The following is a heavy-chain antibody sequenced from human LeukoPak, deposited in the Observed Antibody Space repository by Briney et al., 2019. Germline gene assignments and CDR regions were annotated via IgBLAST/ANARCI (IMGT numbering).Heavy chain of an antibody. D-gene: IGHD1-20*01. J-gene: IGHJ6*02. Sequence: PGASVKVSCKASGYTFTGYYMHWVRQAPGQGLEWMGRINPNSGGANYAQKFQGRVTMTRDTSISTACMELSRLRSDDTAVYYCAGLTGTRYGMDVWGQGTTATVSS. CDR1: GYTFTGYY. CDR2: INPNSGGA. CDR3: AGLTGTRYGMDV. V-gene: IGHV1-2*06.